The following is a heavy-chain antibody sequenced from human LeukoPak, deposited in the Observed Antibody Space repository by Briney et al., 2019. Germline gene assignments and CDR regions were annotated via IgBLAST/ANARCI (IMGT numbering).Heavy chain of an antibody. CDR1: GFTFSSYG. CDR3: AKDRGGRRLLTLIQYCFDY. CDR2: ISYDGSNK. Sequence: PGGSLRLSCAASGFTFSSYGMHWVRQAPGKGLEWVAVISYDGSNKYYADSVKGRFTISRDNSKNTLYLQMNSLRAEDTAVYYCAKDRGGRRLLTLIQYCFDYWGQGTLVTVSS. D-gene: IGHD3-10*01. V-gene: IGHV3-30*18. J-gene: IGHJ4*02.